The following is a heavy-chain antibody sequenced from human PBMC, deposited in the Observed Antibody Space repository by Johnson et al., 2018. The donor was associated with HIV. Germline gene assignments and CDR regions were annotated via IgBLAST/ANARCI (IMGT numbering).Heavy chain of an antibody. CDR2: IWYDGINK. D-gene: IGHD1-1*01. CDR3: AKDRVRYTSDVDAFDL. CDR1: GFTFSSYG. Sequence: QMQLVESGGGVVQPGRSLRLSCAASGFTFSSYGIHWVRQAPGKGLEWVAVIWYDGINKYYADSVKGRFTISRDNSKNTLYLQMNSLRAEDTALYSCAKDRVRYTSDVDAFDLWGQGTMVTVSS. V-gene: IGHV3-33*06. J-gene: IGHJ3*01.